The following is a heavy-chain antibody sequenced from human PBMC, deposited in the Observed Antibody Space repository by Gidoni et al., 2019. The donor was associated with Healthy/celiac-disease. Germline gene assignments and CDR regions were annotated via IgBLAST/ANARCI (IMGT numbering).Heavy chain of an antibody. CDR2: ISSSSSYI. V-gene: IGHV3-21*01. D-gene: IGHD4-4*01. CDR1: GFTFSRYS. Sequence: EVQLVASGGGLVKPGGSLRLSCAASGFTFSRYSMHWVRQAPGKGLEWVSSISSSSSYIYYADSVKGRFTISRDNAKNSLYLQMNSLRAEDTAVYYCARDNYNLDLDLYYYYYYYMDVWGKGTTVTVSS. CDR3: ARDNYNLDLDLYYYYYYYMDV. J-gene: IGHJ6*03.